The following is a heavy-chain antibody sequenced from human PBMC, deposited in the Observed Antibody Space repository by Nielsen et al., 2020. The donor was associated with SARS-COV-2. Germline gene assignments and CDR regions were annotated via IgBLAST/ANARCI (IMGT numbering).Heavy chain of an antibody. CDR2: ISYDGSNK. CDR3: ARDGATVTTDPFDY. CDR1: GFTFSSYA. Sequence: GESLKISCAASGFTFSSYAMHWVRQAPGKGLEWVAVISYDGSNKYYADSVKGRFTISRDNSKNTLYLQINSLRAEDTAVYYCARDGATVTTDPFDYWGQGTLVTVSS. D-gene: IGHD4-17*01. J-gene: IGHJ4*02. V-gene: IGHV3-30*04.